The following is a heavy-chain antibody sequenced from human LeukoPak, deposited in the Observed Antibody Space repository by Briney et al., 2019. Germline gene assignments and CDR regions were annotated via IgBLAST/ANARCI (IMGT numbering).Heavy chain of an antibody. V-gene: IGHV3-11*01. D-gene: IGHD1-26*01. CDR2: ISSSGSTI. J-gene: IGHJ4*02. CDR1: GFTFDDYA. Sequence: PGESLRLSCAASGFTFDDYAMHWVRQAPGKGLEWVSYISSSGSTIYYADSVKGRFTIFRDNAKNSLYLQMNSLRAEDAAVYYCARDLLGASDYWGQGTLVTVSS. CDR3: ARDLLGASDY.